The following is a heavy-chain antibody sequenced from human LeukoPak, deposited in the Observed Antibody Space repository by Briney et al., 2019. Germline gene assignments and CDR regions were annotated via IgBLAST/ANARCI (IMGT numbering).Heavy chain of an antibody. CDR3: ARDLGSGWTSDY. CDR1: GYTFTGYY. V-gene: IGHV1-2*02. Sequence: EASVKVSCKASGYTFTGYYMHWVRQAPGQGLEWMGWINPNSGGTNYAQKFQGRVTMTRDTSISTAYMELSRLRSDDTAVYYCARDLGSGWTSDYWGQGTLVTVSS. D-gene: IGHD6-19*01. J-gene: IGHJ4*02. CDR2: INPNSGGT.